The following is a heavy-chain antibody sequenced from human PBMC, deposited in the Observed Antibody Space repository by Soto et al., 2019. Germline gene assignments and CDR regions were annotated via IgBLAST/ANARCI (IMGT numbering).Heavy chain of an antibody. J-gene: IGHJ6*03. CDR1: GGSFSGYY. V-gene: IGHV4-34*01. CDR3: ARLTTYYYYYMDV. CDR2: INHSGST. Sequence: QVQLQQWGAGLSKPSETLSLTCAVYGGSFSGYYWSWIRQPPRKGLEWIGEINHSGSTNYNPSLKSRVTISVDTSKNQFSMKLSSVTAADTAVYYCARLTTYYYYYMDVWGKGTTVTVSS. D-gene: IGHD4-17*01.